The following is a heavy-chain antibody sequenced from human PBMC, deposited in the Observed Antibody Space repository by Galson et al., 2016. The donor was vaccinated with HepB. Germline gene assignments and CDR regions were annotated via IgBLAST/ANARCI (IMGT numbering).Heavy chain of an antibody. CDR3: ARHEAGFGYYYGMDV. Sequence: VKVSCKVSGDTLIELSIHWVRQAPGKGLEWMGGFDPEDGETIYAQKFQGRVTITADESTTTGYMEMSSLRSEDTAVYYCARHEAGFGYYYGMDVWGQGTTVTVSS. V-gene: IGHV1-24*01. J-gene: IGHJ6*02. D-gene: IGHD3-16*01. CDR1: GDTLIELS. CDR2: FDPEDGET.